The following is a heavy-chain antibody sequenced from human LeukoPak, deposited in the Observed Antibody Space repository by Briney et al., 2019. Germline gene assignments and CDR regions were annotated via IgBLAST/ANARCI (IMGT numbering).Heavy chain of an antibody. CDR1: GGSISSPY. J-gene: IGHJ4*02. CDR2: ISYSGST. V-gene: IGHV4-59*11. CDR3: RYSSGWYQVDY. Sequence: PTGTLSLTCTVSGGSISSPYWSWIRQPPGKGLECIGYISYSGSTDYNPSLKSRVTISVDMSKTQFSLELRSVTAADTAVYYCRYSSGWYQVDYWGQGTLVTVSS. D-gene: IGHD6-19*01.